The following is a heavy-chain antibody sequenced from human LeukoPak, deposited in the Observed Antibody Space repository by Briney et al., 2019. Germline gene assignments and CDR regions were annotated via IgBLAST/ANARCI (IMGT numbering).Heavy chain of an antibody. CDR3: ARDLRDYGDSYAFDI. J-gene: IGHJ3*02. D-gene: IGHD4-17*01. Sequence: SETLSLTCTVSGGSISSYYWSWIRQPPGKGLEWIGYIYYSGSTNYNPSLKSRVTISVDTSKNQFSLKLSSVTAADTAVYYCARDLRDYGDSYAFDIWGQGTMVTVSS. CDR1: GGSISSYY. V-gene: IGHV4-59*12. CDR2: IYYSGST.